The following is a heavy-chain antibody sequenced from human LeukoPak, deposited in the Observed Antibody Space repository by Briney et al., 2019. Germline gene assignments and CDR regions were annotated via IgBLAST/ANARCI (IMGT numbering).Heavy chain of an antibody. D-gene: IGHD1/OR15-1a*01. CDR1: GFTFDDYA. V-gene: IGHV3-9*01. CDR3: ARVNPNRNALDL. J-gene: IGHJ3*01. Sequence: GGSLRLSCAASGFTFDDYAMHWVRQTPGKGLEWVSGISWNSVTIDYADSVKGRFTVSRDNAKTSLYLQMNSLRGEDTAVYYCARVNPNRNALDLWGQGTMVTISS. CDR2: ISWNSVTI.